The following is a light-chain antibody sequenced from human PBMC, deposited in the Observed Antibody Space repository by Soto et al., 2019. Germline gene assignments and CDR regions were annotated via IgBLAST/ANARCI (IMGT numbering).Light chain of an antibody. CDR1: SSDVGGYNY. CDR3: SSYTSSSTQV. J-gene: IGLJ1*01. Sequence: QSALTQPASVSGSPGQSITISCTGTSSDVGGYNYVSWYQQNPGKAPKLMIYEVSHRPSGVSNRFSGSKSGNTASLTISGLQAEDEADYYCSSYTSSSTQVFGTGTKLTVL. CDR2: EVS. V-gene: IGLV2-14*01.